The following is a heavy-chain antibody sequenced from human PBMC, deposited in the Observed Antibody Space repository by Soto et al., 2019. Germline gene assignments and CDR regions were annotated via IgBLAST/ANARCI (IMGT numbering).Heavy chain of an antibody. V-gene: IGHV3-30*18. D-gene: IGHD1-26*01. CDR2: ISYDGKQT. J-gene: IGHJ4*02. CDR3: AKRSPSGTYYFDY. CDR1: GVTFKDYG. Sequence: PGGSLRLSCGAPGVTFKDYGMHWVRQAPGKGLEWVAVISYDGKQTYYADSVKGRFTISKDNSRGTVFLQMNSLRSEDTAIYYCAKRSPSGTYYFDYWGQGTLVTVSS.